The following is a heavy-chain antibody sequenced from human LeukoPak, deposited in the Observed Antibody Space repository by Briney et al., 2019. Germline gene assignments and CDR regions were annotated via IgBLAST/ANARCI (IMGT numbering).Heavy chain of an antibody. J-gene: IGHJ4*02. Sequence: PSETLSLTCTVSGGSISSGGYYWSWIRQHPGKGLEWIGSIYYSGSTYYNPSLKSRVTISVDTSKNQFSLKLSSVTAADTAVYYCARLVGATLYYFDYWGQGTLVTVSS. CDR2: IYYSGST. CDR3: ARLVGATLYYFDY. CDR1: GGSISSGGYY. V-gene: IGHV4-39*01. D-gene: IGHD1-26*01.